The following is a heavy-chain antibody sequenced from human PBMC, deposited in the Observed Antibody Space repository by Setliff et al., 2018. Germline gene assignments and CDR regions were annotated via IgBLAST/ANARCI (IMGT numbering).Heavy chain of an antibody. D-gene: IGHD2-21*02. CDR1: GYRFIVYY. CDR3: ARDDRAGWVVTIGS. V-gene: IGHV1-69-2*01. J-gene: IGHJ5*02. Sequence: ASVKVSCKGSGYRFIVYYIHWVRQTPGKGLEWMGRVDPKDGQAIYAKKFQGRFTITADTSIDTAYMELSSLTSEDTAVYYCARDDRAGWVVTIGSWGQGALVTVSS. CDR2: VDPKDGQA.